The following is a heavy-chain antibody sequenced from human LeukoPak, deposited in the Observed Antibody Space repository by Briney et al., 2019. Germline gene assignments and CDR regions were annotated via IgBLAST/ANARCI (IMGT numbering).Heavy chain of an antibody. D-gene: IGHD6-13*01. CDR2: IYYSGST. V-gene: IGHV4-59*12. CDR3: ARDQYSSSWYGD. Sequence: SETLSLTCTVSGGSISSYYWSWIRQPPGKGLEWIGYIYYSGSTNYNPSLKSRVTISVDTSKNQFSLKLSSVTAADTAVYYCARDQYSSSWYGDWGQGTLVTVSS. J-gene: IGHJ4*02. CDR1: GGSISSYY.